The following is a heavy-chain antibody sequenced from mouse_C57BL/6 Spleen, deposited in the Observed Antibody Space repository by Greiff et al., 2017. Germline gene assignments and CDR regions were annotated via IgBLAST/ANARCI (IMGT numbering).Heavy chain of an antibody. CDR3: ARDYYGSSWDY. D-gene: IGHD1-1*01. V-gene: IGHV1-78*01. CDR1: GYTFTDHT. CDR2: IYPRDGST. Sequence: QVQLKQSDAELVKPGASVKISCKVSGYTFTDHTIHWMKQRPEQGLEWIGYIYPRDGSTKYNEKFKGKATLTADKSSSTAFMRLISLTSEDSAVFFCARDYYGSSWDYWGQGTTLTVSS. J-gene: IGHJ2*01.